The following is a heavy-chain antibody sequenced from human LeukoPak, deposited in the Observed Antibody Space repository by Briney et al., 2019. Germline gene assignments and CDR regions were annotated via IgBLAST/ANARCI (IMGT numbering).Heavy chain of an antibody. CDR3: ARGPRGAAAGGYYMDV. V-gene: IGHV1-3*03. Sequence: ASVKVSCKASGYTFTSYAMHWARQAPGQRLEWMGWINAGNGNTKYSQEFQGRVTITRDTSASTAYMELSSLRSEDMAVYYCARGPRGAAAGGYYMDVWGKGTTVTVSS. CDR2: INAGNGNT. D-gene: IGHD6-13*01. J-gene: IGHJ6*03. CDR1: GYTFTSYA.